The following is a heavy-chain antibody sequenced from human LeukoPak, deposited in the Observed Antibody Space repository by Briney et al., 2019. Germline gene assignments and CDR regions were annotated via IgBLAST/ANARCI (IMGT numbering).Heavy chain of an antibody. CDR3: ARGGGGSSSGQLFDY. CDR1: GFTFSTYA. V-gene: IGHV3-30*04. Sequence: PGGSLRLSCAASGFTFSTYAMHWVRQAPGKGLEWVAFISYDGSDSVKGRFTISRDNSKNTLYLQMNSLRIEDTAMYYCARGGGGSSSGQLFDYWGQGTLVTVSS. J-gene: IGHJ4*02. CDR2: ISYDGS. D-gene: IGHD6-19*01.